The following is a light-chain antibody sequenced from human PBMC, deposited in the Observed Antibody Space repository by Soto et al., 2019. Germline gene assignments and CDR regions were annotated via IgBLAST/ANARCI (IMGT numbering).Light chain of an antibody. CDR2: GAS. CDR1: QSVTSNY. V-gene: IGKV3-20*01. Sequence: EIVLTQSPGTLSLTTGERATLSCGASQSVTSNYLAWYQQKPGQAPRLLIFGASIRVKGIPDRFIGSGSGTDFTLTISRLEPEDFAVYYCQQYVTSRTTFAQVTKV. J-gene: IGKJ1*01. CDR3: QQYVTSRTT.